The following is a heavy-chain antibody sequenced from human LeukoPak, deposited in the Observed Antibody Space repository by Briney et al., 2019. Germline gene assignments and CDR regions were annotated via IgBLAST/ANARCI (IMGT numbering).Heavy chain of an antibody. D-gene: IGHD1-14*01. Sequence: GGSLRLSCAASGFTFNSYAMSWVRQAPGKGLEWVSTISGSGDSTWYADSVQGRSTISRDNSKYTLYLQMNSLRTEDTAIYYCAKDMTTATLFDYWGQGTLVTVSS. CDR3: AKDMTTATLFDY. V-gene: IGHV3-23*01. CDR1: GFTFNSYA. J-gene: IGHJ4*02. CDR2: ISGSGDST.